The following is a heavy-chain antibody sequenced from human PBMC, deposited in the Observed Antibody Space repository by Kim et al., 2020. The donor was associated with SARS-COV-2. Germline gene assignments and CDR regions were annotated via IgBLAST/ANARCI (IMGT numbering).Heavy chain of an antibody. V-gene: IGHV2-70*11. CDR2: IDWDDDK. CDR3: ARIPFGNSPKHSNYYYYGMDV. D-gene: IGHD3-10*01. Sequence: SGPTLVKPTQTLTLTCTFSGFSLSTSGMCVSWIRQPPGKALEWLARIDWDDDKYYSTSLKTRLTISKDTSKNQVVLTMTNMDPVDTATYYCARIPFGNSPKHSNYYYYGMDVWGQGTTVTVSS. J-gene: IGHJ6*02. CDR1: GFSLSTSGMC.